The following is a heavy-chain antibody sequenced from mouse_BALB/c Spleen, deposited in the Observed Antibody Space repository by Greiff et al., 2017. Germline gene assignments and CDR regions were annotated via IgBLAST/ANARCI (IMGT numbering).Heavy chain of an antibody. Sequence: VQLQPSGAELAKPGASVKMSCKASGYTFTSYWMHWVKQRPGQGLEWIGYLNPSTGYTEYNQKFKDKATLTADKSSSTAYMQLSSLTSEDSAVYYCARSGYGNYRTFYYAMDYWGQGTSVTVSS. CDR3: ARSGYGNYRTFYYAMDY. D-gene: IGHD2-1*01. V-gene: IGHV1-7*01. J-gene: IGHJ4*01. CDR2: LNPSTGYT. CDR1: GYTFTSYW.